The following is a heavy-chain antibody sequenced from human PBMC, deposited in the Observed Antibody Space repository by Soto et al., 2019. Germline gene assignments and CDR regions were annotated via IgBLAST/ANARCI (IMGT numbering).Heavy chain of an antibody. D-gene: IGHD3-10*02. CDR2: MYHSGST. J-gene: IGHJ4*02. Sequence: SETLSLTCAVPGGSIRSGGYSRSWIRQPPGKGLEWIGYMYHSGSTYYNPSLKSRVTISVHTSNSQFSLELSSVTAADTAVYYCARGLITVCQYSGGWYYFDSWGQGTQVPVSS. V-gene: IGHV4-30-2*01. CDR3: ARGLITVCQYSGGWYYFDS. CDR1: GGSIRSGGYS.